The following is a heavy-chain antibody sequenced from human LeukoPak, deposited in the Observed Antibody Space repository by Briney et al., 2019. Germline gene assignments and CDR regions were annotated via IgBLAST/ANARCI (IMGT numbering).Heavy chain of an antibody. CDR2: IYPGDSDT. V-gene: IGHV5-51*01. Sequence: GESLKISCKGSGYSFPSYWIGWVRQMPGKGLEWMGIIYPGDSDTRYSTSFQGQVTISADKSISTAYLQWSSLQASDTAMYYCARRYYDILTGRGAFDYWGQGTLVTVSS. CDR1: GYSFPSYW. CDR3: ARRYYDILTGRGAFDY. J-gene: IGHJ4*02. D-gene: IGHD3-9*01.